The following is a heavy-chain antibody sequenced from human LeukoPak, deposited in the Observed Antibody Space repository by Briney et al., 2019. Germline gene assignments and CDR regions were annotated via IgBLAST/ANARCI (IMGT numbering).Heavy chain of an antibody. Sequence: PGGSLRLSCAASGFSFSDYWMTWVRQAPGKGLEGVANIKQDGSEKYYVDSVKGRFTISRDNAKNSLYLQMNSLRAEDTAVYYCARERQQLVQFHYYYYYMDVWGKGTTVTVSS. CDR3: ARERQQLVQFHYYYYYMDV. J-gene: IGHJ6*03. V-gene: IGHV3-7*01. CDR1: GFSFSDYW. CDR2: IKQDGSEK. D-gene: IGHD6-13*01.